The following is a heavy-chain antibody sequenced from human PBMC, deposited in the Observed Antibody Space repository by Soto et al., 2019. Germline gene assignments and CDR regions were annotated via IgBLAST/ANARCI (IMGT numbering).Heavy chain of an antibody. CDR1: GDSNSSYY. J-gene: IGHJ4*02. V-gene: IGHV4-59*01. Sequence: QVQLQESGPGLVKPAETLSLICTVSGDSNSSYYWSWIRQSPGKGLEWIGYISYSGSTTYNPSLNSRLTISLHTSNNQFPLTLDSVTAADTAVYYCARARNLWTGYYKGGFYYFDFWGQGTLVTVSS. D-gene: IGHD3-3*01. CDR3: ARARNLWTGYYKGGFYYFDF. CDR2: ISYSGST.